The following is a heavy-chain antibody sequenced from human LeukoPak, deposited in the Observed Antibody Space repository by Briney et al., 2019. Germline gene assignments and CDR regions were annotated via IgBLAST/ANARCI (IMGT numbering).Heavy chain of an antibody. V-gene: IGHV3-43*01. J-gene: IGHJ4*02. Sequence: GGSLRLSCAASGSTFDDYTMHWVRQAPGKGLEWVSLISWDAGRTYYADSVKGRFTISRDNSKNSLYLQMNSLRTEDTALYYCAKADTTLDPFDHWGQGTLVTVSS. CDR1: GSTFDDYT. D-gene: IGHD5-18*01. CDR2: ISWDAGRT. CDR3: AKADTTLDPFDH.